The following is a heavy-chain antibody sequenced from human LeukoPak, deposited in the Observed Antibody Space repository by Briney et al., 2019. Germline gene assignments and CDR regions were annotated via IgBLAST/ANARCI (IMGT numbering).Heavy chain of an antibody. D-gene: IGHD4-17*01. CDR2: IYYSGST. CDR3: ARTTVTTLLFDY. CDR1: GGSISSYY. V-gene: IGHV4-59*08. Sequence: SETLSLTCTVSGGSISSYYWSWIRQPPGKGLEWIGYIYYSGSTNYNPSLKSRVTISVDTSKNQFSLKLSSVTAADTAVYYCARTTVTTLLFDYWGQGTLVTVSS. J-gene: IGHJ4*02.